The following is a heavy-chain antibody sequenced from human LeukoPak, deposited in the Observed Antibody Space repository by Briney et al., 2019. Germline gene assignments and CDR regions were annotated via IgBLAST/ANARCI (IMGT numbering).Heavy chain of an antibody. V-gene: IGHV4-59*01. CDR1: GFSFSSYW. CDR2: IYYSGST. CDR3: ARNLAHGMDV. Sequence: LRLSCEASGFSFSSYWMSWVRQAPGKGLEWIGYIYYSGSTNYNPSLKSRVTISVDTSKNQFTLKLSSVTAADTAVYYCARNLAHGMDVWGQGTTVTVSS. J-gene: IGHJ6*02.